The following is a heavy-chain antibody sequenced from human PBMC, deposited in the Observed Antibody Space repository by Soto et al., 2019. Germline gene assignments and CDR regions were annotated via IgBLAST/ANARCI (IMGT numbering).Heavy chain of an antibody. Sequence: SVKVSCKASGGTFSSYAISWVRQAPGQGLEWKGGIIPIFGTANYAQKFQGRVTITADESTSTAYMELSSLRSEDTAVYYCARDQLAVATLDYWGQGTLVTVSS. CDR1: GGTFSSYA. CDR3: ARDQLAVATLDY. D-gene: IGHD6-19*01. CDR2: IIPIFGTA. V-gene: IGHV1-69*13. J-gene: IGHJ4*02.